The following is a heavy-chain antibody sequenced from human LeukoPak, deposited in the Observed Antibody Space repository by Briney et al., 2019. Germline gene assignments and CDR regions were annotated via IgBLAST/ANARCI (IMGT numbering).Heavy chain of an antibody. J-gene: IGHJ4*02. CDR1: GYTFTGYY. CDR2: INPNSGGT. CDR3: ARVTGTYLEPYCFDY. V-gene: IGHV1-2*02. D-gene: IGHD1-20*01. Sequence: ASVKVSCKASGYTFTGYYIHWVRQAPGQGLEWMGWINPNSGGTNYAQKFQGRVTMTRDTSISTAYMELSRLRSDDTAVYYCARVTGTYLEPYCFDYWGQGTLVTVSS.